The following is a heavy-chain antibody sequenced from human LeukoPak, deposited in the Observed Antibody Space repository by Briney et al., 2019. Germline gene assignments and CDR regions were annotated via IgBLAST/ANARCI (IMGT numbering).Heavy chain of an antibody. J-gene: IGHJ4*02. Sequence: GGSLRLSCAASGFTFSDYYMSWIRQAPGKGLEWVSAISSNGGSTYYADSVKGRFTISRDNSKNTLYLQMSSLRAEDTAVYYCVSRATAVHGIAAAGIDYWGQGTLVTVSS. CDR2: ISSNGGST. V-gene: IGHV3-64D*06. CDR3: VSRATAVHGIAAAGIDY. CDR1: GFTFSDYY. D-gene: IGHD6-13*01.